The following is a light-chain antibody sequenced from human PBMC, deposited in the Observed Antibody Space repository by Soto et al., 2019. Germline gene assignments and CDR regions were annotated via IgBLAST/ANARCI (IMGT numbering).Light chain of an antibody. Sequence: EILLTQSPGTLSLSPGERATLSCRASQTVSNNYLVWYQQKPGRAPRLLIFRASNGAAGIPDRFSGSGSGTDFTLTISRLEPEDFVVYYCQQHAGSPWTLGQGTKVDIK. CDR3: QQHAGSPWT. CDR1: QTVSNNY. J-gene: IGKJ1*01. CDR2: RAS. V-gene: IGKV3-20*01.